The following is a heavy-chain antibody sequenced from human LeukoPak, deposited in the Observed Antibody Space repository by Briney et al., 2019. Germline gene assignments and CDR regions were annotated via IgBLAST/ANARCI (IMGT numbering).Heavy chain of an antibody. D-gene: IGHD2-15*01. Sequence: GESLKISCKGSGYTFPSYWIGWVRQMPGKGLKWMGIIHPDDSDTRYSPSFQGQVTISADKSISTAYLQWSSLKASDTAMYYCARRYCSGRNCYYFDYWGQGTLVTVSS. CDR1: GYTFPSYW. V-gene: IGHV5-51*01. CDR3: ARRYCSGRNCYYFDY. CDR2: IHPDDSDT. J-gene: IGHJ4*02.